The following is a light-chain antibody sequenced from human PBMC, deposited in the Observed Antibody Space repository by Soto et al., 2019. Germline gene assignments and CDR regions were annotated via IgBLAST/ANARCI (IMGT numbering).Light chain of an antibody. Sequence: EIVLTQCAATLSVSPGERSTLSCRASRSVSSNLAWYQQKPGQAPRLLIYGASTRATGIPARFSGSGSGTEFTLTISCLHSEDFAVYYCQQYNNWPPWTFGQGTKVDIK. CDR2: GAS. J-gene: IGKJ1*01. V-gene: IGKV3-15*01. CDR1: RSVSSN. CDR3: QQYNNWPPWT.